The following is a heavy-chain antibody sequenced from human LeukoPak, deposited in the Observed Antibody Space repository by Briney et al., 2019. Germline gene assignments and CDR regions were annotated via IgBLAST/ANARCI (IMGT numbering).Heavy chain of an antibody. D-gene: IGHD1-26*01. J-gene: IGHJ4*02. CDR1: GGSISSFY. V-gene: IGHV4-59*08. CDR3: ARSGSYGGHFDN. CDR2: IYYSGST. Sequence: SETLSLTCTVSGGSISSFYWSWIRQPPGKGLEWIGSIYYSGSTNYNPSLKSRVTISVDTSKNQFSLKLTSVTAADTAVYYCARSGSYGGHFDNWGQGTLVTVSS.